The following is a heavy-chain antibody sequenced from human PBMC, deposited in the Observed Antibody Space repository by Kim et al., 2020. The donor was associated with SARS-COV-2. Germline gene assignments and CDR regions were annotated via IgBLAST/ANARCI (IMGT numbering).Heavy chain of an antibody. CDR2: ISAYNGNT. CDR3: ARDVPGYSSSYGMDV. J-gene: IGHJ6*02. D-gene: IGHD6-13*01. V-gene: IGHV1-18*01. CDR1: GYTFTSYG. Sequence: ASVKVSCKASGYTFTSYGISWVRQAPGQGLEWMGWISAYNGNTNYAQKLQGRVTMTTDTSTSTAYMELRSLRSDDTAVYYCARDVPGYSSSYGMDVWGQGTTVTVSS.